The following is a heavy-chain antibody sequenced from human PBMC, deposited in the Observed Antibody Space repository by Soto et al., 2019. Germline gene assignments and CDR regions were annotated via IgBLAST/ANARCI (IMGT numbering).Heavy chain of an antibody. CDR2: IGRSGETI. D-gene: IGHD6-6*01. CDR3: ARDSRGGAARRPTFYY. V-gene: IGHV3-48*03. Sequence: PGGSLRLSCVGSGFTFSSFEMNWVRQTPGKGLEWLSYIGRSGETIYYADSVKGRFTISRDNAKSSLFLQMTGLRDEDKGIYYCARDSRGGAARRPTFYYWGRGTLVTVSS. CDR1: GFTFSSFE. J-gene: IGHJ4*02.